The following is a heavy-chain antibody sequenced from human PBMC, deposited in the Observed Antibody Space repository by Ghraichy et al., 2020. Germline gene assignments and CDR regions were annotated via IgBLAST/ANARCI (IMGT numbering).Heavy chain of an antibody. CDR2: ISGSGGST. CDR3: AKDRYSYGWGYDSLTLGDY. D-gene: IGHD3-9*01. V-gene: IGHV3-23*01. CDR1: GFTFSSYA. Sequence: GGSLRLSCAASGFTFSSYAMSWVRQAPGKGLEWVSAISGSGGSTYYAETVKGRFTISRDNSKNTLYLQMNRLRAEDTAVYYCAKDRYSYGWGYDSLTLGDYWGQGTLVTVSS. J-gene: IGHJ4*02.